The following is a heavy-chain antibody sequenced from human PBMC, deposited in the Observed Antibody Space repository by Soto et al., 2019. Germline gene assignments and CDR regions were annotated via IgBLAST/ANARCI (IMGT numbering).Heavy chain of an antibody. D-gene: IGHD5-12*01. V-gene: IGHV3-48*02. CDR1: GFTFSSYS. J-gene: IGHJ4*02. CDR3: ARVSLSRDGYHFDY. Sequence: PGGSLRLSCAASGFTFSSYSINWVRQAPWKGLEWVSYISSSSITIYYADSVKGRFTISRDNAKNSLYLQMNSLRDEDTAVYYCARVSLSRDGYHFDYWGQRTLVPVSP. CDR2: ISSSSITI.